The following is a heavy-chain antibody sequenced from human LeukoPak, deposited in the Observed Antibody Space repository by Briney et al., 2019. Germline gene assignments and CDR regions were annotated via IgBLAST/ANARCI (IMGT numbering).Heavy chain of an antibody. V-gene: IGHV3-74*01. CDR2: INTDGSST. D-gene: IGHD1-7*01. Sequence: GGSLRLSCAASGFIFSSYWMHWVRHAPGKGLAWVSRINTDGSSTSYADSVKGRFTISRDDAENTAYLQMNSLKTEDTAVYYCTRLSGDNWNYGGNFDSWGQGTLVTVSS. CDR1: GFIFSSYW. J-gene: IGHJ4*02. CDR3: TRLSGDNWNYGGNFDS.